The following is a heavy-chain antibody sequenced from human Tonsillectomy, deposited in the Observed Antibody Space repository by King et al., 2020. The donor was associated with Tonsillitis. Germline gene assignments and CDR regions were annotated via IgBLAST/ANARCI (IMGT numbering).Heavy chain of an antibody. D-gene: IGHD3-22*01. Sequence: QLVQSGAEVKKPGASVKVSCKVSGYSLTDLSMHWVRQAPGKGLEWMGGFDPEDGETIYAQKFQGRVTMTEDTSTDTAYMELSSLRSEDTAVYYCATSGGYYYLLGYWGQGTLVTVSS. V-gene: IGHV1-24*01. CDR3: ATSGGYYYLLGY. CDR1: GYSLTDLS. CDR2: FDPEDGET. J-gene: IGHJ4*02.